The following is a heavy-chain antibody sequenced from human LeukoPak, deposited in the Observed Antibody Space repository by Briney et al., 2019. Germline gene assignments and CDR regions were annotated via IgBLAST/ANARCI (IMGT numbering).Heavy chain of an antibody. J-gene: IGHJ6*02. CDR1: GFTFSDYY. V-gene: IGHV3-11*01. CDR2: ISSSGITI. D-gene: IGHD3-22*01. Sequence: PGGSLRLPCAASGFTFSDYYMSWIRQAPGKGLEWVSYISSSGITIYYADSVKGRFTISRDNAKNSLYLQMNSLRAEDTAVYYCARDKRYYYDSSGYLLGYYYGMDVWGQGTTVTVSS. CDR3: ARDKRYYYDSSGYLLGYYYGMDV.